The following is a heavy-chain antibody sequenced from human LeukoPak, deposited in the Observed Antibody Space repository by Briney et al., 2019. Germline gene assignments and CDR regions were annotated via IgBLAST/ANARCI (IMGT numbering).Heavy chain of an antibody. V-gene: IGHV3-21*01. Sequence: GGSLRLSCAASGFTFSSYSMNWVRQAPGKGLEWVSPISSSSSYIYYADSVKGRFTISRDNAKNSLYLQMNSLRAEDTAVYYCARDGPLVPTIYGTFDRWGQGTLVIVSS. J-gene: IGHJ5*02. CDR3: ARDGPLVPTIYGTFDR. CDR2: ISSSSSYI. D-gene: IGHD2-2*01. CDR1: GFTFSSYS.